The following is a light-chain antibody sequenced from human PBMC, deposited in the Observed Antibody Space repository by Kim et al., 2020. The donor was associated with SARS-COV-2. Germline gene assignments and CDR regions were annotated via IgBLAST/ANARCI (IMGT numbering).Light chain of an antibody. V-gene: IGKV2-28*01. Sequence: DIVMTQSPLSLPVTPGEPASISCRSSQSLLHSNGYNYLDWYLQKPGQSPQLLIYLGSNRASGVPDRFSGSGLGTDFTLKISRVEAEDVGVYYCMQALQTPPYTFGQGTKLEI. CDR1: QSLLHSNGYNY. CDR3: MQALQTPPYT. J-gene: IGKJ2*01. CDR2: LGS.